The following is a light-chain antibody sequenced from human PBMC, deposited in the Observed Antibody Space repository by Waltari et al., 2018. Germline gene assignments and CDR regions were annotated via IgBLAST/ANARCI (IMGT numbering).Light chain of an antibody. J-gene: IGLJ3*02. CDR3: SSYGGSRV. Sequence: QSALTQPPPASGPPGQSVAIPCTGTSSYVGNHHYVSWYQHHPGKAPKLILYEVSKRPSGVPDRFSGSKSGNTASLTVSGLQAEDEADYYCSSYGGSRVFGGGTKLTVL. CDR1: SSYVGNHHY. V-gene: IGLV2-8*01. CDR2: EVS.